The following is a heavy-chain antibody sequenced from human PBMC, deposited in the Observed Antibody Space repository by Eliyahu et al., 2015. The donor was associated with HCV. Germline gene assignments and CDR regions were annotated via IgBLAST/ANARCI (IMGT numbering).Heavy chain of an antibody. CDR3: VRDRSGSYWFDS. CDR2: ISSSSSYI. CDR1: GXTFXPYS. J-gene: IGHJ5*01. V-gene: IGHV3-21*01. Sequence: EVQLVESGGGLVKPGGSLRLXCAXSGXTFXPYSXNWVRQAPGKGLEWVSSISSSSSYIYYADSVKGRFTISRDNAKNSLSLQMNSLRAEDTAVCYCVRDRSGSYWFDSWGQGTLVTVSS. D-gene: IGHD1-26*01.